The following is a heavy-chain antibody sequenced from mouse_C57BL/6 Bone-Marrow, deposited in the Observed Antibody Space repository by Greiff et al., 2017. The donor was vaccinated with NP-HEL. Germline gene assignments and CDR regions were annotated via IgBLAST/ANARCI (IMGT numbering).Heavy chain of an antibody. CDR2: LDPENGDT. Sequence: EVQLQQSGAELVRPGASVKLSCTASGFNIKDDYMHWVKQRPEQGLEWIGWLDPENGDTEYASKFQGKATITADTSSNTAYLQLSSLTSEDTAVYYCTHGDYAFDYWGQGTTLTVSS. V-gene: IGHV14-4*01. CDR1: GFNIKDDY. J-gene: IGHJ2*01. D-gene: IGHD2-4*01. CDR3: THGDYAFDY.